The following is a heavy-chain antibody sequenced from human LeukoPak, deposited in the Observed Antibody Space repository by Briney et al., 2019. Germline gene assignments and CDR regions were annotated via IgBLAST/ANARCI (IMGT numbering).Heavy chain of an antibody. V-gene: IGHV3-30*18. CDR3: AKETDASSSYNFHY. Sequence: GGSLRLSCAAYGFSFSNFGMHWVRQAPGRGLEWVAIVSHDGSQQFYADSVKGRFTISRDNSQNTLHLQMSSLRVEDTGVYYCAKETDASSSYNFHYWGQGALVTVSS. J-gene: IGHJ4*02. CDR1: GFSFSNFG. CDR2: VSHDGSQQ. D-gene: IGHD3-22*01.